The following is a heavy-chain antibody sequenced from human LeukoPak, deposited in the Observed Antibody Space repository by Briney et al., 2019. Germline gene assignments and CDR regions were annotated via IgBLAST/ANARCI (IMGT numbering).Heavy chain of an antibody. CDR3: ARLFRDVTTFDY. CDR1: GFAFSSSW. CDR2: IKQDGSQI. Sequence: PGGSLRLSCTASGFAFSSSWMSWVRQAPGRGLEWVASIKQDGSQIYYVDSVKGRFTISRDNVQNSLYLQMNSLRAEDTAVYYCARLFRDVTTFDYWGQGTLVTVSS. V-gene: IGHV3-7*01. J-gene: IGHJ4*02. D-gene: IGHD1-1*01.